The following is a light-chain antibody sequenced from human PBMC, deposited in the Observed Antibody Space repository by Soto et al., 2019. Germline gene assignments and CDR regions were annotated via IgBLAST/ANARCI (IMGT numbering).Light chain of an antibody. J-gene: IGLJ2*01. CDR3: AAWDDSLGGHVI. CDR1: SSNIGSNY. Sequence: QSALTQPPSASGTPGQRVSISCSGSSSNIGSNYVYWYQQLPGTAPKLLIYNTNQRPSGVPDRFSGSKSGTSASLAISGLRSEDEANFYCAAWDDSLGGHVIFGGGTKVTVL. V-gene: IGLV1-47*02. CDR2: NTN.